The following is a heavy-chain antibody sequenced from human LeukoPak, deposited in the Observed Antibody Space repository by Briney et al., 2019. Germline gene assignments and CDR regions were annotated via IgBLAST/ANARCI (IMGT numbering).Heavy chain of an antibody. D-gene: IGHD3-9*01. CDR2: ISAYNGNT. CDR3: ARDFRVRYFDWLSERNDAFDI. J-gene: IGHJ3*02. V-gene: IGHV1-18*01. CDR1: GYTFTSYG. Sequence: ASVKVSCKASGYTFTSYGISWVRQAPGQGLEWMGWISAYNGNTNYAQKLQGIVTMTTDTSTSTAYMELRSLRSDDTAVYYCARDFRVRYFDWLSERNDAFDIWGQGTMVTVSS.